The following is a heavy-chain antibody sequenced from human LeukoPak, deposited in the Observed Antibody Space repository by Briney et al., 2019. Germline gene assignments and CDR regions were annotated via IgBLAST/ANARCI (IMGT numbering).Heavy chain of an antibody. V-gene: IGHV7-4-1*02. D-gene: IGHD3-3*01. Sequence: ASVKVSCKASGYTFTSYAMNWVRQAPGQGPEWMGWINTNTGNPTYAQGFTGRFVFSLDTSVSTAYLQISSLKAEDTAVYYCARDPFHYDFWSGYSGKNWFDPWGQGTLVTVSS. CDR1: GYTFTSYA. CDR2: INTNTGNP. CDR3: ARDPFHYDFWSGYSGKNWFDP. J-gene: IGHJ5*02.